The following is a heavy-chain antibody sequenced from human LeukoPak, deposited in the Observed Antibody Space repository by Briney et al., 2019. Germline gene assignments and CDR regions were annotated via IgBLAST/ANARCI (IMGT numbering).Heavy chain of an antibody. CDR2: IYSGGST. D-gene: IGHD5-12*01. J-gene: IGHJ4*02. V-gene: IGHV3-66*01. CDR3: ARAVAYSGYDLYY. Sequence: GGSLRLSCAASGFIFNKYGMSWVRQAPGKGLEWVSVIYSGGSTYYADSVKGRFTISRDNAKNTLYLQMNSLRAEDTAVYYCARAVAYSGYDLYYWGQGTLVTVSS. CDR1: GFIFNKYG.